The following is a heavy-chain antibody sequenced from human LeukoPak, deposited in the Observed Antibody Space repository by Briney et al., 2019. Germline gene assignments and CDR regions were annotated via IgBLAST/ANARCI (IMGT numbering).Heavy chain of an antibody. CDR3: ARRNYSKSDY. V-gene: IGHV4-34*01. CDR2: INHSGST. J-gene: IGHJ4*02. CDR1: GGSFSGYY. Sequence: PSETLSLTCAVYGGSFSGYYWSWIRQPPGKGLEWIGEINHSGSTNYNPSLKSRVTISVDTSKNQFSLKLSSVTAADTAVYYCARRNYSKSDYWGQGTLVTVSS. D-gene: IGHD4-11*01.